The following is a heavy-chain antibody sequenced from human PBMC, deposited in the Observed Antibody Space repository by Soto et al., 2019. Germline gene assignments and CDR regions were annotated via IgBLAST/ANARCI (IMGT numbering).Heavy chain of an antibody. V-gene: IGHV3-30-3*01. D-gene: IGHD3-3*01. CDR3: ARDTRTYYDFWSGSTDY. CDR2: ISYDGSNK. Sequence: TGGSLRLSCAASGFTFGSYAMHWVRQAPGKGLEWVAVISYDGSNKYYADSVKGRFTISRDNSKNTLYLQMNSLRAEDTAVYYCARDTRTYYDFWSGSTDYWGQGTLVTVSS. CDR1: GFTFGSYA. J-gene: IGHJ4*02.